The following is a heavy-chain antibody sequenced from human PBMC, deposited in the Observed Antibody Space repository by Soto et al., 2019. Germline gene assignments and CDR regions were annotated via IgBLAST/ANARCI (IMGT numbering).Heavy chain of an antibody. CDR2: INHSGST. CDR3: ARSKAILTGYYFDY. Sequence: SETLSLTCAVYGGSFSGYYWSWIRQPPGKGLEWIGEINHSGSTNYNPSLKSRVTISVDTSKNQFSLKLSSVTAADTAVYYCARSKAILTGYYFDYWGQGTLVTVSS. D-gene: IGHD3-9*01. CDR1: GGSFSGYY. J-gene: IGHJ4*02. V-gene: IGHV4-34*01.